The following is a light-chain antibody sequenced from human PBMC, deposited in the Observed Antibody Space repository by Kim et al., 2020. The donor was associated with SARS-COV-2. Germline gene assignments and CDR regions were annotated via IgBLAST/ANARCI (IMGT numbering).Light chain of an antibody. J-gene: IGKJ2*01. V-gene: IGKV4-1*01. CDR2: WAS. Sequence: DIVMTQSPDSLAVSLGERATINCKSSQSVLYSSNNKNYLAWYQQKPGQPPKLLIYWASTRDSGVPDRFSGSGSETDFTLTISSLQAEDVAVYYCQQYYSTPYTFGQGTKLEI. CDR1: QSVLYSSNNKNY. CDR3: QQYYSTPYT.